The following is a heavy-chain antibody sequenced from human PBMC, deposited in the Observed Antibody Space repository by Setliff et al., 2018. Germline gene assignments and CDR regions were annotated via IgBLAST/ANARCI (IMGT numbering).Heavy chain of an antibody. V-gene: IGHV3-11*01. D-gene: IGHD6-19*01. Sequence: YYWGLIRQPPGKGLEWLSYISTTGDTISYADSVKGRFTVSRDNAANSVSLRMSSLSPEDTAVYFCARDSSSDWYYGKSHDNWGQGTLVTVSS. J-gene: IGHJ4*02. CDR3: ARDSSSDWYYGKSHDN. CDR2: ISTTGDTI. CDR1: YY.